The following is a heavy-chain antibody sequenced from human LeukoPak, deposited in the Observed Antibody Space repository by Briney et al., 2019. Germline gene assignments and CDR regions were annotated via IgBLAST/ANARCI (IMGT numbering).Heavy chain of an antibody. CDR2: FTCSGSDT. CDR3: AKDPGITIFGVVTYFDY. Sequence: GGSLRLSCGASGFTFGSYEMNWVPQAPGRGLEWVSFFTCSGSDTYYADSVRGRFATSRDNAKDSLYLQMNSLRAEDTAVYYCAKDPGITIFGVVTYFDYWGQGTLVTVSS. D-gene: IGHD3-3*01. CDR1: GFTFGSYE. J-gene: IGHJ4*02. V-gene: IGHV3-48*03.